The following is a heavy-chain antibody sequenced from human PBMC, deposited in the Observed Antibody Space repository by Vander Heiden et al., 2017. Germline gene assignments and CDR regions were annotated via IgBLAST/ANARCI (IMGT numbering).Heavy chain of an antibody. V-gene: IGHV3-21*01. J-gene: IGHJ4*02. CDR2: INSDSGFI. CDR3: ARDGLPEAYYSSGNYPFLDY. Sequence: EVQLVESGGGLVKPGGSLRLSCAASGFTFSIHSMNWVRQAPGKGLEWISAINSDSGFIYHADSVKGRLTISRDNAKKSLYLQMNSLRVEDTAVYYCARDGLPEAYYSSGNYPFLDYWGQGTPVTVSS. CDR1: GFTFSIHS. D-gene: IGHD3-10*01.